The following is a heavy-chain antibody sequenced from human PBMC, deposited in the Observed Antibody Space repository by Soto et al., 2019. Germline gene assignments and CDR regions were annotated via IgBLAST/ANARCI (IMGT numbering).Heavy chain of an antibody. D-gene: IGHD6-19*01. CDR3: AKDSLGHQWLGDIDY. Sequence: GGSLRLSCAASGFTFSSYGMHWVRQAPGKGLEWVAVISYDGSNKYYADSVKGRFTISRDNSMNTLYLQMNSLRAEDTAVYYCAKDSLGHQWLGDIDYWGQGTLVTVSS. J-gene: IGHJ4*02. CDR1: GFTFSSYG. V-gene: IGHV3-30*18. CDR2: ISYDGSNK.